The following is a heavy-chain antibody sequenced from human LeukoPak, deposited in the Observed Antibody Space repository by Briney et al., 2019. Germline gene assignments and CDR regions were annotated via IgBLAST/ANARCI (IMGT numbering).Heavy chain of an antibody. CDR2: IIYSGGAT. D-gene: IGHD3-22*01. V-gene: IGHV3-23*01. Sequence: GGSLILSCPASGFTFTRTAMSWVRQGPGTGLEFVASIIYSGGATYYADSVKGRFTISRDNSKNTLYLQMNSLRAEDTALYYCAKDGLYYDGSEHVYYFDSWGQGTLVTVSS. J-gene: IGHJ4*02. CDR1: GFTFTRTA. CDR3: AKDGLYYDGSEHVYYFDS.